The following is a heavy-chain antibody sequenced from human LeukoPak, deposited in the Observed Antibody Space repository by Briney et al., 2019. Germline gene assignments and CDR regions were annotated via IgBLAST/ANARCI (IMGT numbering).Heavy chain of an antibody. CDR1: GFIFSNYE. Sequence: GGSLRLSCAASGFIFSNYEMNWVRQAPGKGLEWVSYISSSGSTVYYADSVKGRFTISRDNAKNSLYLQMNSLRAEDTAVYYCAELGITMIGGVWGKGTTVTISS. CDR3: AELGITMIGGV. D-gene: IGHD3-10*02. J-gene: IGHJ6*04. CDR2: ISSSGSTV. V-gene: IGHV3-48*03.